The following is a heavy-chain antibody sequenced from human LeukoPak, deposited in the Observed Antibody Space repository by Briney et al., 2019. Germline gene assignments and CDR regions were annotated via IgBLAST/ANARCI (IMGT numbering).Heavy chain of an antibody. V-gene: IGHV3-21*01. D-gene: IGHD3-10*01. J-gene: IGHJ3*02. CDR3: ARDHGGWFGESNTAFDI. CDR1: GFTFSRYS. CDR2: ISSSSSYI. Sequence: GGSLRLSCAASGFTFSRYSMNWVRQAPGKGLEWVSSISSSSSYIYYADSVKGRFTISRDNAKNSLYVQMNSLRAEDTAVYYCARDHGGWFGESNTAFDIWGQGAMVTVSS.